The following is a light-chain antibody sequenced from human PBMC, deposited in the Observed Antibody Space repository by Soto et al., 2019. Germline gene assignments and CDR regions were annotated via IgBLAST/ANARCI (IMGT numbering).Light chain of an antibody. CDR1: SSDVGGYNY. V-gene: IGLV2-8*01. CDR2: EVS. Sequence: QSVLTQPPSASGSPGQSVTISCTGTSSDVGGYNYVSWYQQHPGKAPKLMIYEVSKRPSGVPDRFSGSKSGNTASLTVSGLQAEDEADYYCSSYAGSNILVFGTGTKVPVL. CDR3: SSYAGSNILV. J-gene: IGLJ1*01.